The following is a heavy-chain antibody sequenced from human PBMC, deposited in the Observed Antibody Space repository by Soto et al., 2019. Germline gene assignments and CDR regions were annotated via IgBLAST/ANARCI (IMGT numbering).Heavy chain of an antibody. CDR1: GGSISSYY. CDR2: LYYSGST. CDR3: ARGSYHFDY. D-gene: IGHD3-10*01. Sequence: SETLSLTCTVSGGSISSYYWSWIRQPPGKGLEWIGYLYYSGSTNYNPSLESRVAISVDTSKNQFSLKLNSVTATDTAVYYCARGSYHFDYWGQGTLVTVSS. V-gene: IGHV4-59*01. J-gene: IGHJ4*02.